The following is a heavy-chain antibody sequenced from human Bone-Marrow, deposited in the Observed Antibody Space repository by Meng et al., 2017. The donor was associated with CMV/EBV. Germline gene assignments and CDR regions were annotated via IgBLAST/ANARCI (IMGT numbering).Heavy chain of an antibody. Sequence: SGYTFTPYRIAWVRQAPGQGLEWMGIINPSGGSTSYAQKFQGRVTMTRDTSTSTVYMELSSLRSEDTAVYYCARDYGSGTQGWFDPWGQGTLVTVSS. CDR1: GYTFTPYR. D-gene: IGHD3-10*01. CDR3: ARDYGSGTQGWFDP. CDR2: INPSGGST. V-gene: IGHV1-46*01. J-gene: IGHJ5*02.